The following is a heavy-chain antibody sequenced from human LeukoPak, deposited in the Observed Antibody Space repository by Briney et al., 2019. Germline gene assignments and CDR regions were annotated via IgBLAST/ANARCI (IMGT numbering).Heavy chain of an antibody. D-gene: IGHD1-26*01. Sequence: GASVKVSCKASGYTFTGYYRHWVRQAPGQGLEWMGCVNPNSGDTNYAQKFQGSVTMTRDTSISTVYMELSRLRSDDTAVYYCARASGSYWWFDSWGQGTLVTVSS. J-gene: IGHJ5*01. V-gene: IGHV1-2*02. CDR2: VNPNSGDT. CDR3: ARASGSYWWFDS. CDR1: GYTFTGYY.